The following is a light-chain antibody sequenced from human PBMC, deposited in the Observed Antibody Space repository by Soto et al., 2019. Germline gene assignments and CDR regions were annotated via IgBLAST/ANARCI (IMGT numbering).Light chain of an antibody. V-gene: IGKV1-39*01. CDR2: GAS. CDR1: QSISDY. J-gene: IGKJ3*01. CDR3: QQSYSLPLT. Sequence: DIQLTQSPSSLSASVGDRVAITCRSSQSISDYLNWYPQKPGKALKLVIYGASNLKSGVPPRFSGSGSGSEFTLTISGLQPDDFAIYFCQQSYSLPLTFGHGTKVDV.